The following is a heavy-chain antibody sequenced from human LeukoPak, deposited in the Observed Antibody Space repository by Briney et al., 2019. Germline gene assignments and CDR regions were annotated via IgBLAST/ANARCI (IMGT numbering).Heavy chain of an antibody. CDR1: GFTFSSYA. CDR2: ISGSGGST. D-gene: IGHD5-18*01. Sequence: GGSLRLSCAASGFTFSSYAMSWVRQAPGKGLEWVSAISGSGGSTYYADSVKGRFTISRDNSKNTLYLQMNSLRAEDTAVYYCARVDRGYSYGFFDYWGQGTLVTVSS. CDR3: ARVDRGYSYGFFDY. J-gene: IGHJ4*02. V-gene: IGHV3-23*01.